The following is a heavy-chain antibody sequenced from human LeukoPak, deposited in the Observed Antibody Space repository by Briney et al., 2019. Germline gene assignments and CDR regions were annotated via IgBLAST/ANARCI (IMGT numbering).Heavy chain of an antibody. D-gene: IGHD2-8*01. CDR3: WEPFCTNSYLSPSGSGP. V-gene: IGHV4-31*03. CDR1: GGSISSGGYY. CDR2: IYYSGST. J-gene: IGHJ6*01. Sequence: PSETLSLTCTVSGGSISSGGYYWSWIRQHPGKGLEWIGYIYYSGSTYYNPSLKSRVTISVDTSKNQFSLKLNSVTAADTAIYYCWEPFCTNSYLSPSGSGPRGQGT.